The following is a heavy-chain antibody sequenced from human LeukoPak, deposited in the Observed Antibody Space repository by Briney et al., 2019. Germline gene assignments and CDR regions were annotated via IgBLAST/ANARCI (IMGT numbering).Heavy chain of an antibody. D-gene: IGHD6-13*01. J-gene: IGHJ4*02. CDR2: INPNSGGT. Sequence: ASVKVSCKASGYTFTGYYMHWVRQAPGQGLEWMGWINPNSGGTNYAQKFQGRVTMTRDTSISTAYMELSRLRSDDTAVYYCARDLRGVSRIAAEVLWYWGQGTLVTVSS. CDR3: ARDLRGVSRIAAEVLWY. V-gene: IGHV1-2*02. CDR1: GYTFTGYY.